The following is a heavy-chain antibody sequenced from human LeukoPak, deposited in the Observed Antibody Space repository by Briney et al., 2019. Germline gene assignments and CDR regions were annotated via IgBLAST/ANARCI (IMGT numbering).Heavy chain of an antibody. Sequence: GGSLRLSCAASGFTFSTYALHWVRQAPGEGLEWVAVTSYNGGIRYVADSVEGRFTISRDNSKSSLYLQMNSLRAEDTAVYYCARKGEWDMVRGALDYWGQGTLVTVSS. CDR1: GFTFSTYA. CDR2: TSYNGGIR. D-gene: IGHD3-10*01. V-gene: IGHV3-30*04. CDR3: ARKGEWDMVRGALDY. J-gene: IGHJ4*02.